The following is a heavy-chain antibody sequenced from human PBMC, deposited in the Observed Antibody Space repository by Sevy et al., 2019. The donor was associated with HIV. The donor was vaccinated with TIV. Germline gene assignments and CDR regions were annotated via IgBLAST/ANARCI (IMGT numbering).Heavy chain of an antibody. CDR2: ISSSSSTI. CDR1: GFTFSTYS. V-gene: IGHV3-48*02. D-gene: IGHD3-10*01. CDR3: ARDDGGTRFGEFSVFYYGMDV. J-gene: IGHJ6*02. Sequence: GGSLRLSCAASGFTFSTYSMSWVRQAPGTRLEWVSYISSSSSTIYYGDSVKGRFTISRDNAKNSLYLQMNSLRDEDTAVNYCARDDGGTRFGEFSVFYYGMDVWGQGTTVTVSS.